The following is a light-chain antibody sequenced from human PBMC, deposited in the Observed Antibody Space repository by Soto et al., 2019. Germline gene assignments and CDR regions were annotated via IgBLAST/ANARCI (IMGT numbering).Light chain of an antibody. V-gene: IGKV3-20*01. Sequence: EIVMTQSPATLSVSPGERATLSCRASQSVSSYLAWYQQKPGQAPRLLIYGASSRATGIPDRFSGSGAGTDFTLTISRLESEDFAVYYCQQYGSSPWTFGQGTKVDIK. CDR3: QQYGSSPWT. CDR2: GAS. CDR1: QSVSSY. J-gene: IGKJ1*01.